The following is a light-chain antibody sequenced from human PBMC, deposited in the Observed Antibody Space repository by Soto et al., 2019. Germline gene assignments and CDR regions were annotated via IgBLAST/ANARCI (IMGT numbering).Light chain of an antibody. CDR3: SSFTSRFTFV. CDR1: RSDVGAYNY. Sequence: QSALTQPASVSGSRGQSIAISCTGTRSDVGAYNYVSWYQQHPGKAPKLMISEVTNRPSGVPDRFSGSKSGNTASLTISGLQAEDEADYYCSSFTSRFTFVFGTGTQLTVL. V-gene: IGLV2-14*01. CDR2: EVT. J-gene: IGLJ1*01.